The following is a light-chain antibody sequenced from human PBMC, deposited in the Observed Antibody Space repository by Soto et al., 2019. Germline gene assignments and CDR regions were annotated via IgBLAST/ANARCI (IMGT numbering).Light chain of an antibody. CDR3: QTWGTGSWV. J-gene: IGLJ3*02. Sequence: QAVVTQSPSASASLGASVKLTCALSSGHSTYAIAWHQQQPEKGPRYLMKLNSDGSHSKGDGIPYRFSGSSSGAERYLTISSLQSEDEADYYCQTWGTGSWVFGGGTKLTVL. CDR1: SGHSTYA. V-gene: IGLV4-69*01. CDR2: LNSDGSH.